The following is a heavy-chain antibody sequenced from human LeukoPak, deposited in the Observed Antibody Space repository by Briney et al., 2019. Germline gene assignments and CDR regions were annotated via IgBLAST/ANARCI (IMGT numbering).Heavy chain of an antibody. CDR3: AHLPRGSGSDY. CDR1: GFTFSSYA. D-gene: IGHD3-22*01. CDR2: ISGSGGST. J-gene: IGHJ4*02. V-gene: IGHV3-23*01. Sequence: PGGSLRLSCAASGFTFSSYAMSWVRQAPGMGLEWVSAISGSGGSTYYADSVKGRFTISRDNSKNTLYLQMNSLRAEGTAVYYCAHLPRGSGSDYWGQGTLVTVSS.